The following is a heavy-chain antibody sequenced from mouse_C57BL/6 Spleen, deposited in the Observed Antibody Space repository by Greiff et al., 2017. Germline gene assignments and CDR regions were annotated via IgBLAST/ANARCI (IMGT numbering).Heavy chain of an antibody. D-gene: IGHD1-1*01. CDR2: IWSGGST. Sequence: VKLVESGPGLVQPSQSLSITCTVSGFSLTSYGVHWVRQSPGKGLEWLGVIWSGGSTDYNAAFISRLSISKVNSKSHVFFKMNSLRADDTAIYYCARRGVYGSNAMDYWGQGTSVTVSS. V-gene: IGHV2-2*01. J-gene: IGHJ4*01. CDR3: ARRGVYGSNAMDY. CDR1: GFSLTSYG.